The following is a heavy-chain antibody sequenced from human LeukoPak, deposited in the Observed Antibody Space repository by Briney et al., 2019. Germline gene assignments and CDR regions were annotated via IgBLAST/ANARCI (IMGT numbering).Heavy chain of an antibody. V-gene: IGHV4-61*02. Sequence: PSETLSLTCTVSGVFISSGSYRWTWLRQPAGKGLEWIGRIHSSGSSDYNNYISTLESRITISVDTSKNQFSLKLSSVTAADTAVYYCARDRDKYYDSSGQPRQWGQGTLVTVSS. CDR2: IHSSG. CDR1: GVFISSGSYR. J-gene: IGHJ4*02. D-gene: IGHD3-22*01. CDR3: ARDRDKYYDSSGQPRQ.